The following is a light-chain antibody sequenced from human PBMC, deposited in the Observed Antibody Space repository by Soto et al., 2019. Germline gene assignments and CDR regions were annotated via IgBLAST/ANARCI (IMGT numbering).Light chain of an antibody. V-gene: IGLV2-23*01. CDR3: FSFTSTNTHV. J-gene: IGLJ1*01. CDR1: SSGFGSYKF. CDR2: ETS. Sequence: QSVLTQPASVVGSPGQSVTTSCTGTSSGFGSYKFVSWYQHHPGTVPKVIIYETSKRPSGVSDRFSGSKSGNTASLTISGLQAEDGADYYCFSFTSTNTHVFGSGTKVTVL.